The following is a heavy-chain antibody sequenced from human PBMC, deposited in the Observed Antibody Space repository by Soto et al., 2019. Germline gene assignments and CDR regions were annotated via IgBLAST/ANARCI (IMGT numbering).Heavy chain of an antibody. D-gene: IGHD3-16*01. CDR3: AKVGPVWGAADF. V-gene: IGHV3-21*02. J-gene: IGHJ4*02. CDR1: GFSFSSYS. CDR2: ISSSGSDI. Sequence: EVQLGESGGGLVNPGGSLRLSCAASGFSFSSYSINWVRQAPGKGLEWVSCISSSGSDIYYADSAKGRFTISRDNTKNSVFLQMNSLRAEDTAVYYCAKVGPVWGAADFWGQGTPVTVSS.